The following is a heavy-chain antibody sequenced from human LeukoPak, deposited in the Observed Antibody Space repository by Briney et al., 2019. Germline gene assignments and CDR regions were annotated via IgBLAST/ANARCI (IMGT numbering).Heavy chain of an antibody. CDR2: IYHSGST. CDR3: ATLTTFGVEFSDIGDY. J-gene: IGHJ4*02. V-gene: IGHV4-38-2*01. Sequence: SETLSITCAVSGYSIRSGYYWGWIRQPPGKGLEWIGSIYHSGSTYYNPSLKSRVTISVDTSKNQFSLKLSSVTAADTAVYCCATLTTFGVEFSDIGDYWGQGTLVTVSS. CDR1: GYSIRSGYY. D-gene: IGHD3-3*01.